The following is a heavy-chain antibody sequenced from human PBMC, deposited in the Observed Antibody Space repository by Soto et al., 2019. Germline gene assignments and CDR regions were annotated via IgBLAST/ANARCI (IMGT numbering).Heavy chain of an antibody. D-gene: IGHD2-2*01. V-gene: IGHV3-23*01. CDR3: AKNYQFDC. J-gene: IGHJ4*02. Sequence: EVQLLESGGGLEQPGGSLRLSCAASGFIFTSYAMSWVRQAPGKGLEWVSSINVGDAGTNYADSVKGRFTISRDNSKNTLYLQMNFLRADDTAIYYCAKNYQFDCRGQGTLVTVSS. CDR1: GFIFTSYA. CDR2: INVGDAGT.